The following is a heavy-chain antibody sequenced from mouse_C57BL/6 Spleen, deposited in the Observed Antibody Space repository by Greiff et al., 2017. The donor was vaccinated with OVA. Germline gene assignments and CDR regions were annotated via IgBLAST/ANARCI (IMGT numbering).Heavy chain of an antibody. Sequence: QVQLKQSGPELVKPGASVKISCKASGYAFSSSWMNWVKQRPGKGLEWIGRIYPGDGDTNYNGKFKGKATLTADKSSSTAYMQLSSLTSEDSAVYFCARRDDGLPYWGQGTAVTVSS. CDR1: GYAFSSSW. D-gene: IGHD2-3*01. CDR3: ARRDDGLPY. J-gene: IGHJ4*01. V-gene: IGHV1-82*01. CDR2: IYPGDGDT.